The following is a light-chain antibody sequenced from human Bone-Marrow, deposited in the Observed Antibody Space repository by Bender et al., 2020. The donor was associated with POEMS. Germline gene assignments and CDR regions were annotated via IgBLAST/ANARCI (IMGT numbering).Light chain of an antibody. Sequence: SYEVTQPPSVSVSPGQTASITCSGDDLGDKYVAWYQQKPGQSPVLVIYQDTKRPSGIPERFSGSNSGNTATLTISGTQAIDEADYYCQAWYTYSVIFGGGTKLTVL. CDR3: QAWYTYSVI. J-gene: IGLJ2*01. V-gene: IGLV3-1*01. CDR1: DLGDKY. CDR2: QDT.